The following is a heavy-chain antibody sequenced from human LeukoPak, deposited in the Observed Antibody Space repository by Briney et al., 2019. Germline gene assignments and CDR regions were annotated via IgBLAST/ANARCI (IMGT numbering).Heavy chain of an antibody. V-gene: IGHV3-23*01. CDR3: AKDEDRGLLYNWFDP. D-gene: IGHD2/OR15-2a*01. CDR2: ISGSGGST. Sequence: GGSLRLSCAASGFTFSSYAMSWVRQAPGKGLEWVSAISGSGGSTYYADSVKGRFTISRDNSKNTLYLQMNSLRAEDTAVYYCAKDEDRGLLYNWFDPWGQGTLVTVSS. CDR1: GFTFSSYA. J-gene: IGHJ5*02.